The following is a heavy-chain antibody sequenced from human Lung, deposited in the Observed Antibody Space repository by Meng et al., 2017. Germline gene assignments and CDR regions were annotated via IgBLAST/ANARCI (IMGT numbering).Heavy chain of an antibody. CDR2: FIAVFDKT. CDR3: ARGRRNEPLFDY. J-gene: IGHJ4*02. D-gene: IGHD1-14*01. Sequence: QVQLVQSGAEVKKPGSSVHVACKTSGDSFSTQTFSWVRQAPGQGLEWMGGFIAVFDKTKAAPRFQDRVTFTADESTSTAYMELSSLTFDDTAVYFCARGRRNEPLFDYWGQGTLVTVSS. CDR1: GDSFSTQT. V-gene: IGHV1-69*13.